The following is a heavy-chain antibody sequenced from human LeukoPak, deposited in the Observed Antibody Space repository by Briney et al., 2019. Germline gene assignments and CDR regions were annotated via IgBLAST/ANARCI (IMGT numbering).Heavy chain of an antibody. V-gene: IGHV4-59*08. Sequence: SETLSLTCTVSGGSISSYSWSWIRQPPGKGLEWIGYIYYSGSTNYNPSLKSRVTISVDTSMNQFSLELSSVTAADTAVYYCGRGGGGAFDIWGQGTMVTVSS. CDR1: GGSISSYS. J-gene: IGHJ3*02. CDR2: IYYSGST. CDR3: GRGGGGAFDI. D-gene: IGHD3-16*01.